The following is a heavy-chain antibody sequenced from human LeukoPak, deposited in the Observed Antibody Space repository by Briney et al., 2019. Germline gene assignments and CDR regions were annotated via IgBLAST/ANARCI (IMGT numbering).Heavy chain of an antibody. D-gene: IGHD3-16*01. CDR3: ARDTSEGDYAWWFDP. CDR2: INPRGTAT. V-gene: IGHV1-46*01. J-gene: IGHJ5*02. CDR1: GYSFTSHY. Sequence: AAVKVSCKASGYSFTSHYMHWVRQAPGQGLEWMGLINPRGTATRYAESFQGRLTLTRDLSTSTDYMELSSLRSDDTAVYFCARDTSEGDYAWWFDPWGQGTLVTVAS.